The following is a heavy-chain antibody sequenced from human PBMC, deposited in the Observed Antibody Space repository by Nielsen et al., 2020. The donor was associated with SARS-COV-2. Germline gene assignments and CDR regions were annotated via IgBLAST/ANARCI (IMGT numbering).Heavy chain of an antibody. D-gene: IGHD6-13*01. Sequence: SETLSLTCTVSGGSISSYYWSWIRQPPGKGLEWIGYIYYSGSTNYNPSLKSRVTISVDKSKNQFSLKLSSVTAADTAVYCCARVGKAAAATYYFDYWGQGTLVTVSS. CDR1: GGSISSYY. V-gene: IGHV4-59*12. J-gene: IGHJ4*02. CDR3: ARVGKAAAATYYFDY. CDR2: IYYSGST.